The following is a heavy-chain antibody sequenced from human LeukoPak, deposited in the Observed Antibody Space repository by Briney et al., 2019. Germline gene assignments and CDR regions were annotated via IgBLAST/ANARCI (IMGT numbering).Heavy chain of an antibody. J-gene: IGHJ4*02. Sequence: ASVKVSCKASGYTFTSYAMHWVRQAPGQRLEWMGWINAGNGNTKYSQKFQGRVTITRDTSASTAYMELSSLRSEDTAVYYCARDRGSSWYRNFDYWGQGTLVTVSS. CDR3: ARDRGSSWYRNFDY. CDR1: GYTFTSYA. V-gene: IGHV1-3*01. D-gene: IGHD6-13*01. CDR2: INAGNGNT.